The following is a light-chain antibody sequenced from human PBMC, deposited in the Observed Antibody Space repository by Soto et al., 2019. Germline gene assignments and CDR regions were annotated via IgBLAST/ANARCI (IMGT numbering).Light chain of an antibody. V-gene: IGKV1-5*01. Sequence: DIQVTHSPSTLSASVLYIVTITFRASQSISTWLAWYQQKPGKAPKLLIYDASSLESGVPSRFSGSGSGTEFTLTISSLQPDDFATYYCQKYNSYPWKFGQGTKVDIK. CDR2: DAS. J-gene: IGKJ1*01. CDR3: QKYNSYPWK. CDR1: QSISTW.